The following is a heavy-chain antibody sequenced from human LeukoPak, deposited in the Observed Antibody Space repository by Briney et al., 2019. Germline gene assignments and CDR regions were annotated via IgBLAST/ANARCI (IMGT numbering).Heavy chain of an antibody. J-gene: IGHJ4*02. CDR2: VRFDGSDK. CDR1: GFTFRSHD. D-gene: IGHD3-22*01. CDR3: AKDIDYDSSGPFDY. Sequence: GGSLRLSCAASGFTFRSHDMHWVRQAPGKGLEWVTFVRFDGSDKNYADSVKGRFTISRDNAKNSLYLQMNSLRAEDMALYYCAKDIDYDSSGPFDYWGQGTLVTVSS. V-gene: IGHV3-30*02.